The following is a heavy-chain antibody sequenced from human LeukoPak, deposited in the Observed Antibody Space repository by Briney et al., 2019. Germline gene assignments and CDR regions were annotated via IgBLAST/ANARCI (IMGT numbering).Heavy chain of an antibody. D-gene: IGHD3-10*01. Sequence: SETLSLTCAVSGGSIKSNNWWSWVRPPPGKGLEWIGEIYHSGSTNYNPSLESRVTVSVDKSKNQFSLDLTSVTAADTAVYYCARARGERGEWFGELLGGFFDYWGQGTLVTVSS. V-gene: IGHV4-4*02. CDR2: IYHSGST. J-gene: IGHJ4*02. CDR3: ARARGERGEWFGELLGGFFDY. CDR1: GGSIKSNNW.